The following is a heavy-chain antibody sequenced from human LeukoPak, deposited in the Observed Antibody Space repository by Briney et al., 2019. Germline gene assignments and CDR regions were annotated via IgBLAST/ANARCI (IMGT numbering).Heavy chain of an antibody. Sequence: GGSLRLSCAASGFTFSDYYMNWIRQAPGKGLEWVSYISSSGDTIYYADSVRGRFTISRDNAESSLFLQMNSLRAEDTAVYCCARDYYDTSGHNSGFDYWGQGTLVTVSS. D-gene: IGHD3-22*01. J-gene: IGHJ4*02. V-gene: IGHV3-11*01. CDR3: ARDYYDTSGHNSGFDY. CDR1: GFTFSDYY. CDR2: ISSSGDTI.